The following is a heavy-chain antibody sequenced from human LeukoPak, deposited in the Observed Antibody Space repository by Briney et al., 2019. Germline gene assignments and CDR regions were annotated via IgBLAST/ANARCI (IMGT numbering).Heavy chain of an antibody. CDR2: INDSGKT. D-gene: IGHD5-12*01. CDR1: GGSFSTYY. V-gene: IGHV4-34*01. CDR3: ARRGNRRYAPSILDE. J-gene: IGHJ4*02. Sequence: PSETLSLTCAVSGGSFSTYYWSWIRQPPGKGLEWIGEINDSGKTNTHPSLKSRITISVDTSKNHFSLSVRSVTAADTAVYFCARRGNRRYAPSILDEWGQGTPVTVSS.